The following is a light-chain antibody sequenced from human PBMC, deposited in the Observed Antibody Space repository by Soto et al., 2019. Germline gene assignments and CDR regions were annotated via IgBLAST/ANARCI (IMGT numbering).Light chain of an antibody. Sequence: EIVLTQSPATLSSFPGDRVTLSCRASQYINTRLAWYQHRPGQAPRLLIYQTSIRAAGIPDRFSGSGSGTDFTLIISRLEPEDFAMYYCQQYGSSPRTFGQGTKVDIK. J-gene: IGKJ1*01. CDR3: QQYGSSPRT. CDR1: QYINTR. CDR2: QTS. V-gene: IGKV3-20*01.